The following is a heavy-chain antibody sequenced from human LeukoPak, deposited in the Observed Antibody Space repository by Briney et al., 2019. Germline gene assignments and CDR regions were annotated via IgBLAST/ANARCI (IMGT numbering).Heavy chain of an antibody. J-gene: IGHJ4*02. CDR2: FLYSGTT. D-gene: IGHD1-26*01. CDR3: ATLVYSGSRYHFDT. Sequence: SETLSLTCSVSNGAVKNYYWTWIRQPLGQGLEWIGNFLYSGTTTYRASLDSRLIISVDNSKNTVSLRLFSVTAADTAVYYCATLVYSGSRYHFDTWGQGTLVTVSS. V-gene: IGHV4-59*02. CDR1: NGAVKNYY.